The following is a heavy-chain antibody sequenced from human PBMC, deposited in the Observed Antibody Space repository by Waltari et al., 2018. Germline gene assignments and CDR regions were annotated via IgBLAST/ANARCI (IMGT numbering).Heavy chain of an antibody. V-gene: IGHV1-2*06. D-gene: IGHD2-15*01. CDR1: GSTFTGYH. CDR3: ARDRRVEAFDI. CDR2: INPNSGGT. J-gene: IGHJ3*02. Sequence: QVQLVQSGAEVKKHGASVKVSCKASGSTFTGYHLHRVRQAPGQGLEWMGRINPNSGGTNYAQKFQGRVTMTRDTSISTAYMELSRLRSDDTAVYYCARDRRVEAFDIWGQGTMVTVSS.